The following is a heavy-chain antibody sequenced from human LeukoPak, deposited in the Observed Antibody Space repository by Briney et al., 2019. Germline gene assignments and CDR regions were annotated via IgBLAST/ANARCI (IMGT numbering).Heavy chain of an antibody. Sequence: SQTLSLTCAVSGGSISSGGYSWSWIRQPPGKGLEWIGYIYHSGSTYYNPSLKSRVTISVDRSKNQFSLKLSSVTAADTAVYYCARANYYGSGRISYYFDYWGRGTLVTVSS. CDR1: GGSISSGGYS. D-gene: IGHD3-10*01. J-gene: IGHJ4*02. CDR3: ARANYYGSGRISYYFDY. V-gene: IGHV4-30-2*01. CDR2: IYHSGST.